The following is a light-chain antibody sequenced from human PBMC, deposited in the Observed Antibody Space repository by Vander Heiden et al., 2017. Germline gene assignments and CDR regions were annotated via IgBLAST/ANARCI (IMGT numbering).Light chain of an antibody. Sequence: DIQMTQSPSSLSASVGDTVTITCRASQSISSYLNWYQQKPGKAPKLLVYSASILQSGVPSRFSGSGSGTDFTLSISSLQPEDFATYFCQQSDSIVFTFRPGTKVDIK. CDR1: QSISSY. J-gene: IGKJ3*01. CDR2: SAS. V-gene: IGKV1-39*01. CDR3: QQSDSIVFT.